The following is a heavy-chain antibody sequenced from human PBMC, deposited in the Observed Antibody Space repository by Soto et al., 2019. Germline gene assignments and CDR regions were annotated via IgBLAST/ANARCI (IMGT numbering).Heavy chain of an antibody. D-gene: IGHD1-7*01. Sequence: ASVKVSCKASGYTFTSYGISWVRQAPGQGLEWMGWISAYNGNTNYAQKLQGRVTMTTDTSTSTAYMELRSLRSDDTAVYYCAKIASETGTTLDNWFDPWGQGTLVTFSS. CDR3: AKIASETGTTLDNWFDP. V-gene: IGHV1-18*01. CDR2: ISAYNGNT. J-gene: IGHJ5*02. CDR1: GYTFTSYG.